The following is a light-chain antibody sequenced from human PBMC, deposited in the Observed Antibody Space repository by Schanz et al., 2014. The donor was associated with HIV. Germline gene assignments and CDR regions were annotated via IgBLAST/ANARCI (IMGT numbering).Light chain of an antibody. Sequence: QSALTQPRSVSGSPGQSVTISCSGTSSDVGGYDLVSWYQHHPGKAPKLLILDVTKRASGVPARFSGSKSGSTASLTISGLQAEDEADYYCQSFDSSLSAVVFGGGTKLTVL. CDR3: QSFDSSLSAVV. V-gene: IGLV2-11*01. CDR2: DVT. CDR1: SSDVGGYDL. J-gene: IGLJ2*01.